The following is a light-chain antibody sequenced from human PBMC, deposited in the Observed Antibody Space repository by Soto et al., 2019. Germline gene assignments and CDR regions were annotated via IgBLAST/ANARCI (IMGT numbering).Light chain of an antibody. CDR2: DAS. Sequence: DIQMTQSPSTLSASVGDRVTITCRASESISTWLAWYQQKPGRAPKLLIYDASNLESGVPSRFSGSSSGTEFILTIDSVQPDDFATYYGQQYTGTCGQRTRVDIK. V-gene: IGKV1-5*01. CDR3: QQYTGT. CDR1: ESISTW. J-gene: IGKJ1*01.